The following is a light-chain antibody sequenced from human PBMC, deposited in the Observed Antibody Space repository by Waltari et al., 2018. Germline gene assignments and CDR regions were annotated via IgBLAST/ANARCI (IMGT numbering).Light chain of an antibody. CDR1: QTVRTTY. CDR2: GAS. CDR3: QQYDISPLT. Sequence: EIVLTQSPGTLSLSPGERATLSFRASQTVRTTYLAWYQQKPGQAPTLLMYGASSRATGIPDRFSGSGSGTDFSLTISSLEPEDFAVYYCQQYDISPLTFGGGTKVEIK. V-gene: IGKV3-20*01. J-gene: IGKJ4*01.